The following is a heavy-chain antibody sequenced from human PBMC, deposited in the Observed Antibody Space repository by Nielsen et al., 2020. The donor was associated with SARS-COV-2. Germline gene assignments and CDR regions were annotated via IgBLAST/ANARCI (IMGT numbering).Heavy chain of an antibody. CDR2: VSGRGGST. CDR3: AKVDYGDYGPVGYYYGMDV. J-gene: IGHJ6*02. CDR1: GFTFSDSA. Sequence: GESLKISCAASGFTFSDSAMSWVRQAPGKGLEWVSGVSGRGGSTFYADSVKGRFTISRDNSKNTMYLQMNSLRAEDTAVYYCAKVDYGDYGPVGYYYGMDVWGQGTTVTVSS. V-gene: IGHV3-23*01. D-gene: IGHD4-17*01.